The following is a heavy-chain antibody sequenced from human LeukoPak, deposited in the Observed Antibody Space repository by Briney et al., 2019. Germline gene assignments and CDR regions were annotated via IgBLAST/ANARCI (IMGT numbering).Heavy chain of an antibody. Sequence: ASVKVSCKASGYTFTSYGISWVRQAPGQGLEWMGIINPSGGSTSYAQKFQGRVTMTRDTSTSTVYMELSSLRSEDTAVYYCARDLVSIAAAGTLEGSWFDPWGQGTLVTVSS. CDR3: ARDLVSIAAAGTLEGSWFDP. CDR2: INPSGGST. CDR1: GYTFTSYG. V-gene: IGHV1-46*01. D-gene: IGHD6-13*01. J-gene: IGHJ5*02.